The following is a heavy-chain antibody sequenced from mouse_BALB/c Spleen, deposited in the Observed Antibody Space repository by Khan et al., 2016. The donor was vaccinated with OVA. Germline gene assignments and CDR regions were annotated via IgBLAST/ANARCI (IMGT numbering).Heavy chain of an antibody. CDR1: GYTFTDYS. CDR3: AIDRYDYFYY. D-gene: IGHD2-14*01. CDR2: INTETGEP. Sequence: QIQLVQSGPELKKPGETVKISCKASGYTFTDYSMHWVKQAPGKGLKWMGWINTETGEPTYADDFKGRFAFSLETSASTAYLQINNLKNEDTATYFCAIDRYDYFYYWGQGTTLTVSS. V-gene: IGHV9-2-1*01. J-gene: IGHJ2*01.